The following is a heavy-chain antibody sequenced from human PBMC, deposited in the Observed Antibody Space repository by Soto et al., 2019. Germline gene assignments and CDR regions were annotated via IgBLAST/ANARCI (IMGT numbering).Heavy chain of an antibody. Sequence: QVQLVQSGDEVKKPGASVKVSCKASGYIFVNYGIAWVRQAPGQGLEWMGWISPYTGNTHSATKVQGRLTMTTDTSTSTAYMDLGNLTSDATAVYYCVMVDNYVTPTPQDVWGQGTTVTVSS. V-gene: IGHV1-18*01. CDR1: GYIFVNYG. J-gene: IGHJ6*02. CDR2: ISPYTGNT. CDR3: VMVDNYVTPTPQDV. D-gene: IGHD3-16*01.